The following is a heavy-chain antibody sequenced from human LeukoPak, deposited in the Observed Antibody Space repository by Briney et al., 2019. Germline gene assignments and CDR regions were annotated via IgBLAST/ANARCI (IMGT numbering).Heavy chain of an antibody. CDR2: MSLDGGSI. Sequence: GGSLRLSCVASGFAFNTQAMHWVRQAPGKGLEWLAVMSLDGGSIYYADSVKGRFTISRDNSKNTLYLQMSSLRVEDTAVYYCARDRGKLRYLDLWGQGAPLTVSS. CDR1: GFAFNTQA. D-gene: IGHD3-9*01. J-gene: IGHJ4*02. CDR3: ARDRGKLRYLDL. V-gene: IGHV3-30*15.